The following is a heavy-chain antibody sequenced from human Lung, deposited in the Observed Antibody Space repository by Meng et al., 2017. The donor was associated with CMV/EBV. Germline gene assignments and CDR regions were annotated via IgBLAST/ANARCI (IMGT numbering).Heavy chain of an antibody. D-gene: IGHD1-1*01. J-gene: IGHJ4*02. CDR2: IINSGDKT. V-gene: IGHV3-23*01. CDR3: ANNWNSDY. CDR1: GFTFSTYA. Sequence: GESLKISCAASGFTFSTYAMNWVRQGPGKGLEWVSTIINSGDKTYYADSVKGRFTISRDNSKNMVYLQMNGLRAGDTAVYYCANNWNSDYWGQGTLVTVSS.